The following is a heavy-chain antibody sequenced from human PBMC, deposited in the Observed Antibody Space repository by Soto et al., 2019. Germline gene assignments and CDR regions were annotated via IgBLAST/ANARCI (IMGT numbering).Heavy chain of an antibody. Sequence: TSETLSLTCSVAGFAISRGYYWSWVRQPPGKGLEWIGSIYPSVSSYHNPSLETRVRLSIDTSKNQFTLNLTSVTAADTALYYCAREKVGTTFFDHWGQAIQVTASS. V-gene: IGHV4-38-2*02. CDR3: AREKVGTTFFDH. D-gene: IGHD1-1*01. J-gene: IGHJ4*02. CDR2: IYPSVSS. CDR1: GFAISRGYY.